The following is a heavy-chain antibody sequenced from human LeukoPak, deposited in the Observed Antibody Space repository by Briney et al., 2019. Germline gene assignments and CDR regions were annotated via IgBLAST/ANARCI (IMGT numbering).Heavy chain of an antibody. CDR2: ISYDGSNK. CDR3: ARVKSHLDY. V-gene: IGHV3-30-3*01. Sequence: GGSLRLSCAASGFTFSSYAMHWVRQAPGKGLEWVAVISYDGSNKYYADSVKGRFTISRDNSKNTLYLQMNSLRAEDTAVYYCARVKSHLDYWGQGTLVTVSS. D-gene: IGHD4-23*01. J-gene: IGHJ4*02. CDR1: GFTFSSYA.